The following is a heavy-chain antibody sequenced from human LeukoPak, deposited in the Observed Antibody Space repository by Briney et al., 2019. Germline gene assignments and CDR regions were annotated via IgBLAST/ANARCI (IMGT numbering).Heavy chain of an antibody. V-gene: IGHV3-7*01. J-gene: IGHJ4*02. CDR2: IKEDGSEK. Sequence: PGGSLRLSCAASGFLFSRYWMSWVRQAPGKGLEWVANIKEDGSEKYYVESMKGRFTISRDNVKNSLYLQINSLRAEDTAVYYCARDSFETDIDYWGQGTLVNVSS. CDR1: GFLFSRYW. D-gene: IGHD1-14*01. CDR3: ARDSFETDIDY.